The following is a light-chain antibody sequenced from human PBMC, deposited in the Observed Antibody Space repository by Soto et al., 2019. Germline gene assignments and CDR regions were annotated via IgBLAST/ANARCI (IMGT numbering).Light chain of an antibody. CDR2: GAS. CDR3: QHYGSSPLT. CDR1: QSVSSNY. V-gene: IGKV3-20*01. Sequence: ETVLTQSPGTLSLSPGERATLSCRASQSVSSNYLAWYQQKPGQAPRLVIYGASSRATGIPDRFSGSGSGTDFTLTISRLESEDFAVYYCQHYGSSPLTFGGGTKVEIK. J-gene: IGKJ4*01.